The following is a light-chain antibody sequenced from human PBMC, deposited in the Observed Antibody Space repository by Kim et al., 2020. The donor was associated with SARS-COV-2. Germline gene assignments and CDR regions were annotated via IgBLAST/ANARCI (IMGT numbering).Light chain of an antibody. Sequence: DIQMTQSPYTLSASVGDKITITCRASQSISSWLAWYQQKPGEAPKLLIYKASTLESGVPSRFSGSGSGTEFTLTISCLQADDFATYYCQQYNTYSTFGQGTKLEIK. CDR1: QSISSW. V-gene: IGKV1-5*03. CDR3: QQYNTYST. CDR2: KAS. J-gene: IGKJ2*01.